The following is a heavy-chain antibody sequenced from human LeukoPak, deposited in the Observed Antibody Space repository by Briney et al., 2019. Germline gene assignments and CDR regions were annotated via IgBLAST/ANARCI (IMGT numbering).Heavy chain of an antibody. CDR3: ARVEYSYVINDWSRTGLGAYPTKYYYHMDV. V-gene: IGHV4-34*01. J-gene: IGHJ6*03. CDR2: IHPSGST. CDR1: GGSFSDYH. Sequence: SETLSLTCTVYGGSFSDYHWGWIRQPPGKGLEWIGEIHPSGSTNYSPSLKSRVTISLDASKNQFSLKLSSVAAADTAVYFCARVEYSYVINDWSRTGLGAYPTKYYYHMDVWDKGTTVTVSS. D-gene: IGHD5-18*01.